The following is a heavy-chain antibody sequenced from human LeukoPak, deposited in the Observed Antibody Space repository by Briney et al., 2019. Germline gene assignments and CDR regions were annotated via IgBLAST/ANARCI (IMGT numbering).Heavy chain of an antibody. D-gene: IGHD5-18*01. CDR1: GGSISSGGFY. V-gene: IGHV4-31*03. Sequence: SPTLSPPCTVSGGSISSGGFYWGRIPPAPGKGPEGIGYIYYSGSTYYNPSLKSRVTISVDTSKNQFSLKLSSVTAADTAVYYCARDRRGHSYGSYYFDYWGQGTLVTVSS. CDR2: IYYSGST. J-gene: IGHJ4*02. CDR3: ARDRRGHSYGSYYFDY.